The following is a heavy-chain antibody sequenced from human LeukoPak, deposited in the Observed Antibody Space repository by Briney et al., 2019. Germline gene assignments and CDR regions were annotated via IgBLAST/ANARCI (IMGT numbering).Heavy chain of an antibody. D-gene: IGHD1-1*01. Sequence: GGSLRLSCATSGFTFSSNAMIWVRQAPGKGLEWVSGISASGGSTYYADSVKGRFSISRDNPNNMLYLQMNSLRAEDTAVYYCAKALGVLRAFDIWGQGTMVTVSS. CDR1: GFTFSSNA. V-gene: IGHV3-23*01. J-gene: IGHJ3*02. CDR2: ISASGGST. CDR3: AKALGVLRAFDI.